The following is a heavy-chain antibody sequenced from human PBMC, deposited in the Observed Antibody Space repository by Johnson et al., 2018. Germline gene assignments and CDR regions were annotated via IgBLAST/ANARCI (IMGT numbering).Heavy chain of an antibody. V-gene: IGHV1-69*12. J-gene: IGHJ3*02. D-gene: IGHD3-10*01. Sequence: QVQLVQSGAEVTEPGSSVKVSCKASGGTFTGYSIVWVRQAPGQGIEWMGGITPIYGPPNYAQTFQGSVSITADVSTNIAYMALYNLNSEDTDVYHCAWGMTRVRGVISVDASDIWGRGTMVTVSS. CDR1: GGTFTGYS. CDR3: AWGMTRVRGVISVDASDI. CDR2: ITPIYGPP.